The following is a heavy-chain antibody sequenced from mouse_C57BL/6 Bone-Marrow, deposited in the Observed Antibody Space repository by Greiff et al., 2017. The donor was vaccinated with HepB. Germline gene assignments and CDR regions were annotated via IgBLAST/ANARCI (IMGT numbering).Heavy chain of an antibody. J-gene: IGHJ3*01. CDR2: FHPYNDDT. CDR3: ARRSNYEGGFAY. V-gene: IGHV1-47*01. D-gene: IGHD2-5*01. Sequence: VKLVESGAELVKPGASVKMSCKASGYTFTTYPIEWMKQNHGKSLEWIGNFHPYNDDTKYNEKFKGKATLTVEKSSSTVYLELSRLTSDDSAVYYCARRSNYEGGFAYWGQGTLVTVSA. CDR1: GYTFTTYP.